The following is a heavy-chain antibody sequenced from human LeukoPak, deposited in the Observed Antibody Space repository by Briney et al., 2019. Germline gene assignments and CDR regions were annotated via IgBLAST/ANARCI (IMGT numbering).Heavy chain of an antibody. CDR1: GFTFSSYS. CDR3: AKIRSTRLMSGGAFDI. D-gene: IGHD2-2*01. Sequence: GGSLRLSCAASGFTFSSYSMNWVRQAPGKGLEWVSYISSSSSTIYYADSVKGRFTISRDNAKNSLYLQMNSLRAEDTAVYYCAKIRSTRLMSGGAFDIWGQGTMVTVSS. CDR2: ISSSSSTI. V-gene: IGHV3-48*01. J-gene: IGHJ3*02.